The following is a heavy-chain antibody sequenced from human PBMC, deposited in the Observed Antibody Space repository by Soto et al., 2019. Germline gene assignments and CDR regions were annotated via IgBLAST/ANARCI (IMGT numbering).Heavy chain of an antibody. V-gene: IGHV4-31*03. CDR3: ARTYYYRSGTYFAWFDP. J-gene: IGHJ5*02. D-gene: IGHD3-10*01. CDR1: GGSISSGFYH. Sequence: SETLSLTCTVSGGSISSGFYHWSWIRQHPGKGLEWIGYIYYSGSTYYNPSLKSRVTISVDTSKNQFSLKLSSVTAADTAVYFCARTYYYRSGTYFAWFDPWGQGTLVTVSS. CDR2: IYYSGST.